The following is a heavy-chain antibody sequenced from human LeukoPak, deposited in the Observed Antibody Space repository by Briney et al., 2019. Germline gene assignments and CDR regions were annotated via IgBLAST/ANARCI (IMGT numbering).Heavy chain of an antibody. CDR1: GFTFSTYS. D-gene: IGHD2-8*02. J-gene: IGHJ4*02. Sequence: GGSLRLSCAASGFTFSTYSMNWVRQAPGKGLEWVSSMSSGSSFIYYADSVKGRFTISRDNAKNSLYLQMNSLRAEDTALYYCAKGTLGSCSGVTCYEFDYWGQGTLVTVSS. CDR2: MSSGSSFI. V-gene: IGHV3-21*04. CDR3: AKGTLGSCSGVTCYEFDY.